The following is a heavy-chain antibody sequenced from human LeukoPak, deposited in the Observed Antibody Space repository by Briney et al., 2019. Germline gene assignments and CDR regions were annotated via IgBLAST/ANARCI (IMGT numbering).Heavy chain of an antibody. CDR2: ISGSGGST. CDR3: AKDSVQMVRGVIISYYYGMDV. J-gene: IGHJ6*02. CDR1: GFTFSSYA. V-gene: IGHV3-23*01. Sequence: GGSLRLSCAASGFTFSSYAMSWVRQAPGKGLEWVSAISGSGGSTYYADSVKGRFTISRDNSKNTLYLQMNSLRAEDTAVYYCAKDSVQMVRGVIISYYYGMDVWGQGTTVTVSS. D-gene: IGHD3-10*01.